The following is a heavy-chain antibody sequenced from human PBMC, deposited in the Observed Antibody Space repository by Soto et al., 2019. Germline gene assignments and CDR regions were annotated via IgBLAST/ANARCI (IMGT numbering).Heavy chain of an antibody. CDR1: GGTFSSYA. J-gene: IGHJ4*02. CDR2: IIPIFGTA. D-gene: IGHD3-10*01. V-gene: IGHV1-69*13. CDR3: ARRRITMVRGVPPYYFDY. Sequence: ASVKVSCKASGGTFSSYAISWVRQAPGQGLEWMGGIIPIFGTANYAQKFQGRVTITAEESTSTAYMELSSLRSEDTAVYYCARRRITMVRGVPPYYFDYWGQGTLVTVSS.